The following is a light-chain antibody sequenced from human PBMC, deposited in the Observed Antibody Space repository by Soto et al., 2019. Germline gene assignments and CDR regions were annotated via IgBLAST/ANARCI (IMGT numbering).Light chain of an antibody. J-gene: IGKJ4*01. CDR3: LQHNSYPVT. V-gene: IGKV1-5*01. Sequence: DIQRTQSPSTLSASVGDRVTITCRASQSISSWLAWYQQKPGKAPKLLIYDASSLESGVPSRFSGSGSGTEFTLTISSLQPEDFATYYCLQHNSYPVTFGGGTKVDIK. CDR2: DAS. CDR1: QSISSW.